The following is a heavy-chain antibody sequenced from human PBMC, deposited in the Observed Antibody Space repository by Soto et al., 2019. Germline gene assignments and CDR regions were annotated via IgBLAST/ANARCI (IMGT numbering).Heavy chain of an antibody. CDR1: GGTFSSYT. CDR2: IIPILGIA. Sequence: SVKVSCKASGGTFSSYTISWVRQAPGQGLEWMGRIIPILGIANYAQKFQGRVTITADKSTSTAYMELSSLRSEDTAVYYCARDMGYCSSTSRPIDYWGQGTLVTVSS. D-gene: IGHD2-2*01. CDR3: ARDMGYCSSTSRPIDY. J-gene: IGHJ4*02. V-gene: IGHV1-69*04.